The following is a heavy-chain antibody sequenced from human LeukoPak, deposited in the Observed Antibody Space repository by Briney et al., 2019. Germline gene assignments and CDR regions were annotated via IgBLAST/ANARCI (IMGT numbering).Heavy chain of an antibody. CDR1: GFTFSSYN. Sequence: GGSLRLSCAASGFTFSSYNMNWIRQAPGKGLEWISYISGSGTTIYYADSVKGRFTISRDNAKNSLYLQMNSLRAEDTAVYYCASLGIDGWGQGTLVSVSS. V-gene: IGHV3-48*04. CDR3: ASLGIDG. J-gene: IGHJ5*02. CDR2: ISGSGTTI. D-gene: IGHD1-26*01.